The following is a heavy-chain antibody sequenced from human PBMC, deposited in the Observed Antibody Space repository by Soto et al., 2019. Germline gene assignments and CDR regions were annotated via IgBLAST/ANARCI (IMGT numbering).Heavy chain of an antibody. CDR2: INAGNGNT. V-gene: IGHV1-3*01. CDR1: GYTFTSYA. J-gene: IGHJ2*01. Sequence: VSVKVSCKASGYTFTSYAMHWVRHAPGQRLEWMGWINAGNGNTKYSQKFQGRVTITRDTSASTAYMELSSLRSEDTAVYYCARDGSSGWYQDWYFDLWGRGTLVTVSS. D-gene: IGHD6-19*01. CDR3: ARDGSSGWYQDWYFDL.